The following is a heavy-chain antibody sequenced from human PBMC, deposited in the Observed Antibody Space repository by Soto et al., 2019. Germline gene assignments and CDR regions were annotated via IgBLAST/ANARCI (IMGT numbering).Heavy chain of an antibody. D-gene: IGHD2-2*02. CDR2: INPSDSYT. V-gene: IGHV5-10-1*01. CDR1: GYSFTSYW. J-gene: IGHJ4*02. CDR3: ARLRYCTGTSCYTFDS. Sequence: GESLKISCQGSGYSFTSYWIGWVRQRPGKGLEWMGRINPSDSYTTYSPSFQGHVTISTDKSFSTAYLQWSGLKASDTAMYYCARLRYCTGTSCYTFDSWGQGTLVTVSS.